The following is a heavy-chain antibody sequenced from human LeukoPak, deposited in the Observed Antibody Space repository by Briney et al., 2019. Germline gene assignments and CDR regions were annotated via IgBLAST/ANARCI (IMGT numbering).Heavy chain of an antibody. Sequence: GGSLRLSCAASGFTFSSYVMSWVRQAPGKGLEWVSSISNSGGSTYYADSVKGRFTISRDNSKNTLYLQMNSLRAEDTAVYYCARAGYCSGSTCYSWFFDLWGRGTLVTVSS. CDR2: ISNSGGST. J-gene: IGHJ2*01. V-gene: IGHV3-23*01. CDR3: ARAGYCSGSTCYSWFFDL. D-gene: IGHD2-15*01. CDR1: GFTFSSYV.